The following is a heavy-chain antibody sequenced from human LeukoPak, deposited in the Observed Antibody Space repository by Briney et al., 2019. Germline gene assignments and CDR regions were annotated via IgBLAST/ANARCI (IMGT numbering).Heavy chain of an antibody. CDR3: ASWGSLWAFDV. CDR2: IYYSGGT. V-gene: IGHV4-59*11. Sequence: SEPLSLTCTVSGGSISSHYWSWLRQPPGKGVEWIGYIYYSGGTNYNPSLKSRVSISVDTSMNQFSLKLSSVTAADSAVYYCASWGSLWAFDVWGQGTMVTVSS. D-gene: IGHD3-16*01. CDR1: GGSISSHY. J-gene: IGHJ3*01.